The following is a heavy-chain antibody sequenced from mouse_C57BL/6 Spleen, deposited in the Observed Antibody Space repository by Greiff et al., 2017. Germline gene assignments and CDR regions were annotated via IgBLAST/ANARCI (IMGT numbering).Heavy chain of an antibody. Sequence: QVQLQQSGAELVKPGASVKLSCKASVYTFTSYWMHWVKQRPGQGLEWIGMIHPNSGSTNYNEKFKSKATLTVDKSSSTAYMQLSSLTSEDSAVYYCARNSNPFAYWGQGTTLTVSS. D-gene: IGHD2-5*01. J-gene: IGHJ2*01. V-gene: IGHV1-64*01. CDR1: VYTFTSYW. CDR2: IHPNSGST. CDR3: ARNSNPFAY.